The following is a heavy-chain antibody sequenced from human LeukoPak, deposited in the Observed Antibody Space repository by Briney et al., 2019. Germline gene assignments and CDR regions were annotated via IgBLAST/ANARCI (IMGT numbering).Heavy chain of an antibody. V-gene: IGHV3-33*01. CDR2: IWYDGSNK. CDR1: GFTFSSYG. Sequence: EGSLRLSCAASGFTFSSYGMHWVRQAPGKGLERVAVIWYDGSNKYYADSVKGRFTISRDNAKNTLYLQMNSLRAEDTAVYYCARVRYCSSTSCYFRDYYGMDVWGQGTTVTVSS. D-gene: IGHD2-2*01. CDR3: ARVRYCSSTSCYFRDYYGMDV. J-gene: IGHJ6*02.